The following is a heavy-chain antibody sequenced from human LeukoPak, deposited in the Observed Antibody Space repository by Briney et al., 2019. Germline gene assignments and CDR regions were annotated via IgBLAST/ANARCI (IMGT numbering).Heavy chain of an antibody. J-gene: IGHJ5*02. CDR2: IYHSGST. CDR1: GYSISSGYY. Sequence: SETLSLTCTVSGYSISSGYYWGWIRQPPGKGLEWIGSIYHSGSTYYNPSLKSRVTISVDTSKNQFSLKLSSVTAADTAVYYCARDGGDPGAWLLLWFGEGNWFDPWGQGTLVTVSS. D-gene: IGHD3-10*01. V-gene: IGHV4-38-2*02. CDR3: ARDGGDPGAWLLLWFGEGNWFDP.